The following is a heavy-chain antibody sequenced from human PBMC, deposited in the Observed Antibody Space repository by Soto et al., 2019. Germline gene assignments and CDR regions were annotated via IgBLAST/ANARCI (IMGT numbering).Heavy chain of an antibody. CDR3: AHSRPPRLLDY. V-gene: IGHV2-5*02. Sequence: QITLKESGPTLVKPTQTLTLTCTFSGFSLSTSGVGVGWIRQPPGKSLEWLALIYWDDDKRYSSSLNSRLTITKDTSKNQVVLTMTNMDPVDTATYYCAHSRPPRLLDYWGQGTLVTVSS. J-gene: IGHJ4*02. D-gene: IGHD6-6*01. CDR2: IYWDDDK. CDR1: GFSLSTSGVG.